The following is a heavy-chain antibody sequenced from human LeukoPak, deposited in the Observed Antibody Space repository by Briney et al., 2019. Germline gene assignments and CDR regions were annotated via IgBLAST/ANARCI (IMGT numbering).Heavy chain of an antibody. CDR2: FRYDGSGN. CDR3: AKDNSGWAFDY. V-gene: IGHV3-30*02. D-gene: IGHD5-12*01. Sequence: GGSLRLSCAASGFTLSSYGMHWVRQAPGKGLEWVAFFRYDGSGNYYADSVKGRFTISRDNSKNTLYLHMNSLRAEDTAVYYCAKDNSGWAFDYWGQGTLVTVSS. J-gene: IGHJ4*02. CDR1: GFTLSSYG.